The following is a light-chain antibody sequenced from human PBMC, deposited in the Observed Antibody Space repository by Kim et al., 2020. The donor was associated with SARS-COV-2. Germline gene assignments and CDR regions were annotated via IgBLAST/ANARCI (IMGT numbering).Light chain of an antibody. Sequence: DIQMTQSPSTLSASVGDRVTITCRASQSINSWLAWYQQKPGKAPKLLIYDASNLESGVPSRFSGSGSGTEFTLTISSLQPDDFATYYCQQYDTYSPFGQGTKVEFK. V-gene: IGKV1-5*01. CDR1: QSINSW. CDR3: QQYDTYSP. CDR2: DAS. J-gene: IGKJ1*01.